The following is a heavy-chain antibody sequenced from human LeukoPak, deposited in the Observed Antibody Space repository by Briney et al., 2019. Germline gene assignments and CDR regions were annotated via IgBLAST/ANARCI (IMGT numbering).Heavy chain of an antibody. CDR2: ISYDGSNK. J-gene: IGHJ4*02. CDR1: GFTFSSYA. V-gene: IGHV3-30-3*01. D-gene: IGHD6-13*01. Sequence: PGRSLRLSCAASGFTFSSYAMHWVRQAPGNGLEWVAVISYDGSNKYYADSVKGRFTISRDNSKNTLYLQMNSLRAEDTAVYYCARVALRGIAAAPADYWGQGTLVTVSS. CDR3: ARVALRGIAAAPADY.